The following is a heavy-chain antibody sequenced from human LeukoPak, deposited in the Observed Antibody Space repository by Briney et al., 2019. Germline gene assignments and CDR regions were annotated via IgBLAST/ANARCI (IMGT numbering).Heavy chain of an antibody. D-gene: IGHD3-22*01. Sequence: PSETLSLTCVVSGGSISSTSYYWGWIRQPPGKGLEWIGSIYYSGSTYYSPSLKSRVTISVDTSKNQFSLKLSSVTAADTAVYYCARYYYDSSGYSTYFDYWGQGTLVTVSS. CDR2: IYYSGST. CDR3: ARYYYDSSGYSTYFDY. J-gene: IGHJ4*02. CDR1: GGSISSTSYY. V-gene: IGHV4-39*01.